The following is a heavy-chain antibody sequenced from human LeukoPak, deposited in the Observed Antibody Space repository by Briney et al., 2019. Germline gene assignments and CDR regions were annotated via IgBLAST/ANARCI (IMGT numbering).Heavy chain of an antibody. D-gene: IGHD3-3*01. Sequence: ASVKVSCKASGYTFTIYATNWVRQAPGQGLDWMAWINTNTGNPTYAQGFTGRFVFSLDTSVSTAYLQISSLKAEDTAVYYCARGGLLRVLRFLTYPHYWGQGTLVTVSS. CDR1: GYTFTIYA. J-gene: IGHJ4*02. V-gene: IGHV7-4-1*02. CDR3: ARGGLLRVLRFLTYPHY. CDR2: INTNTGNP.